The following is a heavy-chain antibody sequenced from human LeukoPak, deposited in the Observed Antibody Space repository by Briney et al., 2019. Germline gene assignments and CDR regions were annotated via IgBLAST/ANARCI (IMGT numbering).Heavy chain of an antibody. V-gene: IGHV3-23*01. Sequence: GGSLRLSCAASGFTFSSYAMSWVRQAPGKGLEWVSAISGSGGSTYYADSVKGRFTITRDNSKNTLYLQMNSLSAEDTAVYYCAKDSVVGATYDYWGQGTLVTVSS. CDR1: GFTFSSYA. CDR2: ISGSGGST. D-gene: IGHD1-26*01. CDR3: AKDSVVGATYDY. J-gene: IGHJ4*02.